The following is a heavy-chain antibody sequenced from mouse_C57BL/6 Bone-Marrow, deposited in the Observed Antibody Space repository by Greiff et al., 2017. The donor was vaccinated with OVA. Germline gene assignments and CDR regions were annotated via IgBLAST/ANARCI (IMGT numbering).Heavy chain of an antibody. D-gene: IGHD4-1*01. CDR3: ARSKLGNFDY. CDR1: GYTFTSYW. Sequence: QVQLQQSGAELVMPGASVKLSCKASGYTFTSYWMHWVKQRSGQGLEWIGEIDPSDSYTNYNQKFKGKSTLTVDKSSSTAYMQLSSLTSEDSAVYYCARSKLGNFDYWGQGTTLTVSS. J-gene: IGHJ2*01. CDR2: IDPSDSYT. V-gene: IGHV1-69*01.